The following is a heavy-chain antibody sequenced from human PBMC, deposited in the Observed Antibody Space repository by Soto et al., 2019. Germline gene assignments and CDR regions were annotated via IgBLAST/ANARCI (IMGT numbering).Heavy chain of an antibody. Sequence: GGSLRLSCAASGFTFDDYAMHWVRQAPGKGLEWVSGISWNSGSIGYADSVKGRFTISRDNAKNSLYLHMNSLRAEDTALYNCAKDPLVAYYYYGMDVWGQGTTVTVSS. CDR3: AKDPLVAYYYYGMDV. V-gene: IGHV3-9*01. CDR2: ISWNSGSI. CDR1: GFTFDDYA. J-gene: IGHJ6*02. D-gene: IGHD2-21*01.